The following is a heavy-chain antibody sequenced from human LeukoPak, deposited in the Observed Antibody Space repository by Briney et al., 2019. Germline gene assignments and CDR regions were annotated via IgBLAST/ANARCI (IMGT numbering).Heavy chain of an antibody. CDR1: GFTFSGYW. CDR3: ARTTHDYGGY. CDR2: IRQGGSDK. Sequence: GGSLRLSCVASGFTFSGYWMTWVRQAPGKGLEWVANIRQGGSDKYYVDSVNGRFTITRDNDKTSLHLQMSSLRAEDTAVYYCARTTHDYGGYWGQGTLVTVSS. J-gene: IGHJ4*02. V-gene: IGHV3-7*01. D-gene: IGHD4-17*01.